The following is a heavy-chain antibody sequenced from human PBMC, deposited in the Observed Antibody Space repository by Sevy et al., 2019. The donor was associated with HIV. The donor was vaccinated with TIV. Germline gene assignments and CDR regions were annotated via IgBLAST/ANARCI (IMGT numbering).Heavy chain of an antibody. J-gene: IGHJ3*01. CDR1: GYTFTSYY. V-gene: IGHV1-46*01. CDR3: VRGGGDSSGYREGHDSFDF. CDR2: INPSGGST. D-gene: IGHD3-22*01. Sequence: ASVKVSCKASGYTFTSYYMHWVRQAPGQGLEWMGIINPSGGSTSYAQKFQGRVTMTRDTSTSTFYMELSSLRSEDTAVYYVVRGGGDSSGYREGHDSFDFWGQGTMVTVSS.